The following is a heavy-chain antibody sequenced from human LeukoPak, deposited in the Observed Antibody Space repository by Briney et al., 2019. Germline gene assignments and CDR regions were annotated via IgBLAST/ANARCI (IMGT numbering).Heavy chain of an antibody. Sequence: SETLSLTCTVSGGSISSYYWSWIRQHPGEGLEWIGYIYYSGSTYYNPSLKSRATISVDTPKNQFSLKLCSVTAADTAVYYCASGGGYYFDYWGQGTLVTVSS. CDR2: IYYSGST. J-gene: IGHJ4*02. V-gene: IGHV4-59*06. CDR1: GGSISSYY. D-gene: IGHD6-25*01. CDR3: ASGGGYYFDY.